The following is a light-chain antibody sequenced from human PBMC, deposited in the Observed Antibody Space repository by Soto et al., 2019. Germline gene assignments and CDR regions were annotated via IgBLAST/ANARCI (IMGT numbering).Light chain of an antibody. V-gene: IGKV3-20*01. CDR1: QTVFSSY. J-gene: IGKJ2*01. CDR3: QQYGSSPYT. CDR2: GAS. Sequence: EIVLTQSPGTLSLSPGERATLSCRASQTVFSSYLGWYQQKPGQAPRLLIYGASSRATGIPDRFSGSGSGTDFTLTISRLEPEDFAVYYCQQYGSSPYTFGQGTKLEIK.